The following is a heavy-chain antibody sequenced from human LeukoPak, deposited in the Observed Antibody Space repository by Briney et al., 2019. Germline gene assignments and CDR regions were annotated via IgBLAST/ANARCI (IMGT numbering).Heavy chain of an antibody. CDR3: ARAPAGGPLRVFDY. J-gene: IGHJ4*02. D-gene: IGHD3-3*01. CDR1: GYTFTGYY. V-gene: IGHV1-2*04. CDR2: INPNSGGT. Sequence: ASVKVSCKASGYTFTGYYMHWVRQAPGQGLEWMGWINPNSGGTNYAQKFQGWVTLTRDTSISAAYMDLSRLTSDDTAVYYCARAPAGGPLRVFDYWGQGTLVTVSS.